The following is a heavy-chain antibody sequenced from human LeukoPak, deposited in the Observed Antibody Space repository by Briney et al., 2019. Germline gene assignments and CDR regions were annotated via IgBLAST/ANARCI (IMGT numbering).Heavy chain of an antibody. V-gene: IGHV1-69*04. Sequence: GSSVRVCCKASGGTFSSYAISWVRQAPGQGLEWMGRIVPIFGIANYAQKFQGRVTITADKSTSTAYMELSSLRSEDTAVYYCARDQYQYCSSTSCYYYFDYWGQGTLVTVSS. J-gene: IGHJ4*02. CDR3: ARDQYQYCSSTSCYYYFDY. D-gene: IGHD2-2*01. CDR1: GGTFSSYA. CDR2: IVPIFGIA.